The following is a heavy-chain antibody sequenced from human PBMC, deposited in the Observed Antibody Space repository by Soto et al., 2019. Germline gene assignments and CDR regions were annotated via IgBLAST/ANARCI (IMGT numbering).Heavy chain of an antibody. CDR3: ARRHDQLSYLAH. D-gene: IGHD1-1*01. CDR2: IYFGGTKR. J-gene: IGHJ4*02. CDR1: GFTFSHYG. V-gene: IGHV3-33*01. Sequence: QVQLVESGGGVVRPGGSLRLSCAASGFTFSHYGFHWVRQAPGKGLEWVAVIYFGGTKRWYADSVQGRFTISRDDSKNTLYLQMDSLRAEETAVYYCARRHDQLSYLAHWGQGALVTVSS.